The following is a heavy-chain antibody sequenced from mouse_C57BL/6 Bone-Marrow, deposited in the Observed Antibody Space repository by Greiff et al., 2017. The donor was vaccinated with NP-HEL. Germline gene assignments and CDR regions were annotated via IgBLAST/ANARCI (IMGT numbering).Heavy chain of an antibody. V-gene: IGHV1-52*01. Sequence: QVQLQQSGAELVRPGSSVKLSCKASGYTFTSYWMHWVKQRPIQGLEWIGNIDPSDSETHYNQKFKDKATLTVDKSSSTAYMQLSSLTSKDSAVYYCARGLRYYFDYWGQGTTLTVSS. D-gene: IGHD1-1*01. J-gene: IGHJ2*01. CDR3: ARGLRYYFDY. CDR2: IDPSDSET. CDR1: GYTFTSYW.